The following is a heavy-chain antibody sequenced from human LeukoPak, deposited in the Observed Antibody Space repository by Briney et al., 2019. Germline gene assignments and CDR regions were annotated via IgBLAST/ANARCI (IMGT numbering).Heavy chain of an antibody. V-gene: IGHV3-7*01. D-gene: IGHD6-13*01. CDR2: IKNDGSEE. J-gene: IGHJ4*02. CDR1: GFTFSRYW. Sequence: GGSLRLSCATSGFTFSRYWMRWVRQAPGKGLEGVANIKNDGSEEYYVDSVKGRFTISRDNARNSLFLQMNSRTVEDTAVYYCARAIRGAAVDTGDRWGQGTLVTASS. CDR3: ARAIRGAAVDTGDR.